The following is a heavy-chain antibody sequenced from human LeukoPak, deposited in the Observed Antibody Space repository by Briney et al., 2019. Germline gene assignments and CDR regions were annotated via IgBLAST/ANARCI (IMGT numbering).Heavy chain of an antibody. V-gene: IGHV3-74*01. CDR1: GFTFSSYW. CDR3: ARAPLHRSGGWFDP. Sequence: TGGSLRLSCAASGFTFSSYWMHWARQAPGKGLVWVSRINSDGSSTSYADSVKGRFTISRDNAKNTLYLQMNSLRAEDTAVYYCARAPLHRSGGWFDPWGQGTLVTVSS. CDR2: INSDGSST. D-gene: IGHD6-25*01. J-gene: IGHJ5*02.